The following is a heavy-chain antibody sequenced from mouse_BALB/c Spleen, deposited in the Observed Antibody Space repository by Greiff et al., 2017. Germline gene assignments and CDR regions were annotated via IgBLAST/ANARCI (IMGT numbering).Heavy chain of an antibody. CDR2: IDPANGNT. D-gene: IGHD3-3*01. V-gene: IGHV14-3*02. J-gene: IGHJ3*01. CDR1: GFNIKDTY. CDR3: AGNTLAWFAY. Sequence: VQLQQSGAELVKPGASVKLSCTASGFNIKDTYMHWVKQRPEQGLEWIGRIDPANGNTKYDPKFQGKATITADPSSNTAYLQLSSLTSEDTAVYYCAGNTLAWFAYWGQGTLVTVSA.